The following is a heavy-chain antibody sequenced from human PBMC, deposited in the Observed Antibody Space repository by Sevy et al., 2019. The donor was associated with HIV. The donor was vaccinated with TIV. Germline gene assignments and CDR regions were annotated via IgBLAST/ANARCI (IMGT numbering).Heavy chain of an antibody. CDR2: IKSKTDGGIT. Sequence: GGSLRLSCVASGFTFSNAWMSWVRQAPGKGLEWVGRIKSKTDGGITDYAAPVKGRFTVSRADSINTLYLQMSSLNTGDTAVYYCTTASSFGDLLRVFDYWGQGTLVTVSS. D-gene: IGHD3-10*01. J-gene: IGHJ4*02. CDR1: GFTFSNAW. CDR3: TTASSFGDLLRVFDY. V-gene: IGHV3-15*01.